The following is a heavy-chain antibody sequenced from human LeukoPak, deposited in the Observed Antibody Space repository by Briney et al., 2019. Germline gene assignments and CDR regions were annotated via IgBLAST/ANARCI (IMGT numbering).Heavy chain of an antibody. CDR2: IYYSGSA. D-gene: IGHD3-10*01. J-gene: IGHJ6*04. V-gene: IGHV4-31*03. Sequence: PSETLSLTCTVSGGSISSDGYYWSWIRQHLGKGLEWIGYIYYSGSAYYNPALKSRVTISVDTSKNQFSLKLSSVTAADTAVYYCARGLAGLVRGGLDVWGKGTTITVSS. CDR1: GGSISSDGYY. CDR3: ARGLAGLVRGGLDV.